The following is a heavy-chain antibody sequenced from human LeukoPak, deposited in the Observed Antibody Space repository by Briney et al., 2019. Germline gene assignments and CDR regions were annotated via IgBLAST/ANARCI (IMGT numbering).Heavy chain of an antibody. CDR3: ARDGGFGGPGGDNWFDS. CDR1: GFTLSTYV. D-gene: IGHD3-16*01. V-gene: IGHV3-23*01. CDR2: IKVGGDIT. Sequence: PGESLRLSCAASGFTLSTYVMSWVRQAPGKGLEWVSTIKVGGDITFYADSVKGRFTISRDNSKNTLYLQMNSLRPEDTAVYYCARDGGFGGPGGDNWFDSWGQGALVTVSS. J-gene: IGHJ5*01.